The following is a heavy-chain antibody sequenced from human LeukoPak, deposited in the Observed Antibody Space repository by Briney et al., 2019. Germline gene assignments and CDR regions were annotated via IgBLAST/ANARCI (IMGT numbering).Heavy chain of an antibody. Sequence: SVKVSCKASGGTFSSYSISWVRQAPGQGLEWMGGISPIFDTANYAQRFQGRVTITTDESTSTAYMELSSLRSEDTAVYYCARGLSRHQLWLDYWGEGTLVTVSS. CDR2: ISPIFDTA. J-gene: IGHJ4*02. D-gene: IGHD5-18*01. CDR3: ARGLSRHQLWLDY. CDR1: GGTFSSYS. V-gene: IGHV1-69*05.